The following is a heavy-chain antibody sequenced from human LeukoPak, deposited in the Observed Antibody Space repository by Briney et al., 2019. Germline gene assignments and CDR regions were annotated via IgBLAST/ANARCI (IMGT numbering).Heavy chain of an antibody. J-gene: IGHJ3*02. V-gene: IGHV1-2*06. D-gene: IGHD2-8*01. CDR1: GYTFTGYY. CDR2: INPNSGGT. CDR3: ARGVMVYAIFDI. Sequence: ASVKVSCKASGYTFTGYYMHWVRQAPGQGLEWMGRINPNSGGTNYAQKFQGRVTMTRDNAKNSLYLQMNSLRAEDTAVYYCARGVMVYAIFDIWGQGTMVTVSS.